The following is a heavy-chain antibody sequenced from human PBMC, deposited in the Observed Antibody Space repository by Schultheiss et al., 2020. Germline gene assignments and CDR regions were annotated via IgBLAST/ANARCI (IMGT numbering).Heavy chain of an antibody. CDR3: ARDRNYYDSSGRHYYYYGMDV. D-gene: IGHD3-22*01. CDR2: ISSNGGST. V-gene: IGHV3-64*01. CDR1: GFTFSSYA. Sequence: GGSLRLSCAASGFTFSSYAMHWVRQAPGKGLEYVSAISSNGGSTYYANSVKGRFTISRDNSKNTLYLQMNSLRAEDTAVYYCARDRNYYDSSGRHYYYYGMDVWGQGTTVTFSS. J-gene: IGHJ6*02.